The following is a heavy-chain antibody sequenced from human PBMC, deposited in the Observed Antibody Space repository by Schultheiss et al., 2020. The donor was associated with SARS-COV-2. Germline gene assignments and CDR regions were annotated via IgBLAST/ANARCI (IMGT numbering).Heavy chain of an antibody. J-gene: IGHJ3*02. CDR3: VKDIRFGDAFDI. D-gene: IGHD3-10*01. Sequence: GGSLRLSCSASGFTFSSSAMHWVRQAPGKGLEYVSGIRSNGGSTYYADSVKGRFTISRDNSKNTVYLQVSSLRVEDTAMYYCVKDIRFGDAFDIWGQGTLVTVSS. CDR1: GFTFSSSA. CDR2: IRSNGGST. V-gene: IGHV3-64D*06.